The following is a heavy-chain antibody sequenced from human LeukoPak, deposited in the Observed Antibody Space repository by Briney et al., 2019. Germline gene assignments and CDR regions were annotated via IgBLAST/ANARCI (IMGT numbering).Heavy chain of an antibody. CDR1: GASLSRDTYF. V-gene: IGHV4-39*02. Sequence: SETLSLTCTVSGASLSRDTYFWGWIRQSPEKGLEWIGSIDSSGTTHYNSSLKSRVVISVDTSRNQVSLSLTSATSADTAIYYCARDFGDHRIDYWGQGTLVTVSS. D-gene: IGHD4-17*01. CDR2: IDSSGTT. CDR3: ARDFGDHRIDY. J-gene: IGHJ4*02.